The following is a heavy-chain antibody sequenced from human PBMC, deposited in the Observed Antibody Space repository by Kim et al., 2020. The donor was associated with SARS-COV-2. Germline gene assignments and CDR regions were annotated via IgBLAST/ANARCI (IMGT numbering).Heavy chain of an antibody. CDR3: ARTPYVLMAGTLIPYYYYYMDV. D-gene: IGHD2-8*01. CDR2: MNPNSGNT. J-gene: IGHJ6*03. V-gene: IGHV1-8*01. Sequence: ASVKVSCKASGYTFISYDINWVRQATGQGLEWMGWMNPNSGNTGYAQKFQGRVTMTRNTSIRTAYMELSSLRSEDTAVYYCARTPYVLMAGTLIPYYYYYMDVWGKGTTVTVSS. CDR1: GYTFISYD.